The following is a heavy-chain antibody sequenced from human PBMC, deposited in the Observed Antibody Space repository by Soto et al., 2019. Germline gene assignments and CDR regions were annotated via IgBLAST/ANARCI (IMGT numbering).Heavy chain of an antibody. Sequence: QITLKESGPPLMKPTQTLTLPSTLSGFSLSTSGVVVSWIRQTPEKALEWLALIFWDDDKRYSPSLKSRLTIAKDTSKSQVVLTMTNMDPVDTATYYCARDFYESRDYSHWDYGMDVWGQGTTVTVYS. D-gene: IGHD3-22*01. CDR1: GFSLSTSGVV. CDR3: ARDFYESRDYSHWDYGMDV. CDR2: IFWDDDK. J-gene: IGHJ6*02. V-gene: IGHV2-5*02.